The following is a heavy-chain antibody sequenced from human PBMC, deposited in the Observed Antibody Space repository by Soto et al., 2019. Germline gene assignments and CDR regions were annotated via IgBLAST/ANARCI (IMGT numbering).Heavy chain of an antibody. V-gene: IGHV2-5*01. CDR1: GFSLSTSGVG. Sequence: SGPTLVNPTQTLTLTCTFSGFSLSTSGVGVGWIRQPPGKALEWLALIYWNDDKRYSPSLKSRLTITKDTSKNQVVLTMTNMDPVDTATYYCAHRPVRQSNPYYNWLDPWGQGTLVTVSS. CDR2: IYWNDDK. J-gene: IGHJ5*02. D-gene: IGHD3-10*01. CDR3: AHRPVRQSNPYYNWLDP.